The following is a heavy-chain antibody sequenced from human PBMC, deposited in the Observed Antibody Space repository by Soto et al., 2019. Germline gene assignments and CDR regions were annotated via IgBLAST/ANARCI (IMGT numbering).Heavy chain of an antibody. J-gene: IGHJ4*02. CDR1: GGSFSGYY. D-gene: IGHD6-19*01. CDR2: INHSGST. Sequence: QVQLQQWGAGLLKPSETLSLTCAVYGGSFSGYYWSWIRQPPGKGLEWIGEINHSGSTNYNPSLKSRLTISVDTSKNQFSLKLSSVTAADTAVYYCAIGWYTILAVAGSPFDYWGQGTLVTVSS. CDR3: AIGWYTILAVAGSPFDY. V-gene: IGHV4-34*01.